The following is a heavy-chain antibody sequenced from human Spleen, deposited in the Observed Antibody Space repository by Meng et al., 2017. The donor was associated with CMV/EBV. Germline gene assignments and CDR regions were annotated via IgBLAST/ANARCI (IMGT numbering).Heavy chain of an antibody. J-gene: IGHJ4*02. D-gene: IGHD6-13*01. CDR1: EFTFSNFA. CDR2: ITASGGST. V-gene: IGHV3-23*01. CDR3: AKAFSASWYREYYDD. Sequence: VGSLRLSCSASEFTFSNFAMSWVRQAPGRGLAWVSAITASGGSTYYADSVKGRFTVSRDNSKNTLYLQMNSLRAEDTALYYCAKAFSASWYREYYDDWGQGTLVTVSS.